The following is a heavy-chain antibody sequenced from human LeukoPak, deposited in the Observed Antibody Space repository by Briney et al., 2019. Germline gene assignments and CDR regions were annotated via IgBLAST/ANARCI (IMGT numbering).Heavy chain of an antibody. CDR2: ISADNGNT. CDR3: ARANGDSSYFDY. Sequence: ASVKVSCKASGYIFTRYGISWVRQAPGQGLEWMGWISADNGNTNYAQKLQGRVTMTTDTSTSTAYMELRSLRSDDTAVYYCARANGDSSYFDYWGQGTLATVSS. CDR1: GYIFTRYG. V-gene: IGHV1-18*01. D-gene: IGHD4-17*01. J-gene: IGHJ4*02.